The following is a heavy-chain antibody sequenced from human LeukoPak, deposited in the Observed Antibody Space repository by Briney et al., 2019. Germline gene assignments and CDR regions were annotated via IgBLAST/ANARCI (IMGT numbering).Heavy chain of an antibody. CDR3: AGMGASWPFDQ. D-gene: IGHD1-26*01. CDR1: GASINSSPYY. J-gene: IGHJ4*02. Sequence: SETLSLTCTASGASINSSPYYWGWIRQPPGKGLEWIASIDYSGAAYYNPSLRSRVTISGDTSRNQFSVKLSFVTAADRAMYYCAGMGASWPFDQWGQGTLVTVSS. V-gene: IGHV4-39*01. CDR2: IDYSGAA.